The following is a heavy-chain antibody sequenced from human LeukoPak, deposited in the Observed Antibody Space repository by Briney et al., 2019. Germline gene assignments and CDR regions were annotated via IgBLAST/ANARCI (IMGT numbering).Heavy chain of an antibody. D-gene: IGHD5-24*01. CDR1: GYSFTSYV. V-gene: IGHV1-3*01. CDR3: AREDGPIEY. Sequence: ASVKVSCKAAGYSFTSYVMQWVRQAPGQRLEWMGWINAGNGDTKYSQKFQGRVTITRDTSASTAYMELSSLRPGDTAMYYCAREDGPIEYWGQGTLVTVSS. J-gene: IGHJ4*02. CDR2: INAGNGDT.